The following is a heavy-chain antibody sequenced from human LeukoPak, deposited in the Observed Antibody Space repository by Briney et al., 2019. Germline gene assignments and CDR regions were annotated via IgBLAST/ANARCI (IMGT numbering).Heavy chain of an antibody. J-gene: IGHJ5*02. Sequence: SETLSLTCSVSGASFSSNYWSWIRQPPEKGLEWIGHMYSGGSTNYNPSLKSRVTISVDTSKNQFSLKLSSVTAADTAVYYCARRGVAAAGHNWFDPWGQGTLVTVSS. CDR3: ARRGVAAAGHNWFDP. CDR1: GASFSSNY. D-gene: IGHD6-13*01. CDR2: MYSGGST. V-gene: IGHV4-4*09.